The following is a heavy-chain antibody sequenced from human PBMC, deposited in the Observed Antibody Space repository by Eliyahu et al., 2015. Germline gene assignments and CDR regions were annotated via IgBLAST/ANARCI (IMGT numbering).Heavy chain of an antibody. CDR3: ARGYDTFDY. Sequence: VQLVXSGXGVVQPGRSLRLSCSAXGFTFSSYAMHWVPQXPGKGLEWVAVISYDGSNKYYADSVKGRFTISRDNSKNTLYLQMNSLRAEDTAVYYCARGYDTFDYWGQGTLVTVSS. CDR1: GFTFSSYA. J-gene: IGHJ4*02. V-gene: IGHV3-30-3*01. CDR2: ISYDGSNK. D-gene: IGHD3-3*01.